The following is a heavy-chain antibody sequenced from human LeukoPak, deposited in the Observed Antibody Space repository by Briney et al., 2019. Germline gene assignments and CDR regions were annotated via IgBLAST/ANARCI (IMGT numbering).Heavy chain of an antibody. CDR2: IYYSGST. V-gene: IGHV4-31*03. CDR3: ARGGSSWYLYFDY. CDR1: GGYISSGGYY. Sequence: SQTLSLTCTVSGGYISSGGYYWRWIRQHPGKGLEWIGYIYYSGSTYYNPSLKSRVTIPVETSKNQFSLKLSSVAAADTAVYYCARGGSSWYLYFDYWGQGTLVTVSS. D-gene: IGHD6-13*01. J-gene: IGHJ4*02.